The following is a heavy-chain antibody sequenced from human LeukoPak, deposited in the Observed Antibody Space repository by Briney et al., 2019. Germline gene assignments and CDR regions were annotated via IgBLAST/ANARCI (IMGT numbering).Heavy chain of an antibody. V-gene: IGHV3-30*03. J-gene: IGHJ4*02. Sequence: GGSLRLSCAASGFTFSSYGMHWVRQAPGKGLEWVAVISYDGSNKYYADSVKGRFTISRDNSKNTLCLQMNSLRAEDTAVYYCGTSSSWYHYFDYWGQGTLVTVSS. CDR3: GTSSSWYHYFDY. D-gene: IGHD6-13*01. CDR1: GFTFSSYG. CDR2: ISYDGSNK.